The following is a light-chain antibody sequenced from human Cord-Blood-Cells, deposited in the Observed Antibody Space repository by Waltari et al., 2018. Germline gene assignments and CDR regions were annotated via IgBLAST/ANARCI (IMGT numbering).Light chain of an antibody. CDR2: DAS. V-gene: IGKV3-11*01. Sequence: IVLTQSTSTLSLSPGERATLSCRASQSVSRYLAWYQQKPGQAPRLLIYDASNRATGIPARFSGSGSGTDFTLTISSLEPEDFAVYYCQQRSNWPGFGGGTKVEIK. J-gene: IGKJ4*02. CDR3: QQRSNWPG. CDR1: QSVSRY.